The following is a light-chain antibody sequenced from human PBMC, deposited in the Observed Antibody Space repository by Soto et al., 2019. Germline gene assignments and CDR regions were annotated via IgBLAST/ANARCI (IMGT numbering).Light chain of an antibody. CDR2: GAS. CDR3: QQYNSYPWT. J-gene: IGKJ1*01. Sequence: ERVMTQSPAALSVSTGERATLSVRASQSVSRNLDWYQQKTGQSPRLLIYGASTRATGIPERLSGSGSGTDFTITISRMETDDFATYYCQQYNSYPWTFGQGTKVDIK. V-gene: IGKV3D-15*01. CDR1: QSVSRN.